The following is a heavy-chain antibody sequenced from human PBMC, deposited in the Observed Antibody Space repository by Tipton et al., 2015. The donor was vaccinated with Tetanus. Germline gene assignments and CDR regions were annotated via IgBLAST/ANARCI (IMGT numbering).Heavy chain of an antibody. CDR3: ARAGGGSWGNFDY. CDR2: IYYSGST. J-gene: IGHJ4*02. CDR1: GGSISSYY. V-gene: IGHV4-59*01. D-gene: IGHD6-13*01. Sequence: PSLTCTVSGGSISSYYWSWIRQPPGKGLEWIGYIYYSGSTNYNPSLKSRVTISVDTSKNQFSLKLSSVTAADTAVYYCARAGGGSWGNFDYWGQGTLVTVSS.